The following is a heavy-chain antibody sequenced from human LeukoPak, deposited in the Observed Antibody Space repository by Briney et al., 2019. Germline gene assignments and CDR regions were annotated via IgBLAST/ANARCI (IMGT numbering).Heavy chain of an antibody. Sequence: SQTLSLTCAISGDSVSSNSAAWNWIRQSPSRGLEWLGRTYYRSKWYNDYAVSVKSRINITPDTSKNQFSLQLSSVTPEDTAVYYCARGAYGSGSYYYYYGMDVWGQGTTVTVSS. CDR1: GDSVSSNSAA. CDR3: ARGAYGSGSYYYYYGMDV. V-gene: IGHV6-1*01. J-gene: IGHJ6*02. CDR2: TYYRSKWYN. D-gene: IGHD3-10*01.